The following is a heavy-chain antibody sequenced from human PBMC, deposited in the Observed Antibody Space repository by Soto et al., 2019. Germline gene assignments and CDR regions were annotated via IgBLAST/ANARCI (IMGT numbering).Heavy chain of an antibody. D-gene: IGHD6-19*01. J-gene: IGHJ6*03. CDR3: ARDRYVKVAVAGDIYHYYYMDV. Sequence: GGSLRLSCAASGFTFSSYWMSWVRQAPGKGLEWVANIKQDGSEKYYVDSVKGRFTISRDNAKNSLYLQMNSLRAEDTAVYYCARDRYVKVAVAGDIYHYYYMDVWGKGTTVTVSS. V-gene: IGHV3-7*01. CDR2: IKQDGSEK. CDR1: GFTFSSYW.